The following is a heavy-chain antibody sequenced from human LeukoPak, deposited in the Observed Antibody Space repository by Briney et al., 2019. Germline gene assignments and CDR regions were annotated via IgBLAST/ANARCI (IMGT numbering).Heavy chain of an antibody. CDR1: GFTFSSYW. CDR2: INSDGSST. J-gene: IGHJ4*02. CDR3: AKVRAPSGWFNSDY. D-gene: IGHD6-19*01. V-gene: IGHV3-74*01. Sequence: GGSLRLSCAASGFTFSSYWMHWVRQAPGKGLVWVSRINSDGSSTSYADSVKGRFTISRDNAKNTLYLQMNSLRVEDTAAYYCAKVRAPSGWFNSDYWGQGTLVTVSS.